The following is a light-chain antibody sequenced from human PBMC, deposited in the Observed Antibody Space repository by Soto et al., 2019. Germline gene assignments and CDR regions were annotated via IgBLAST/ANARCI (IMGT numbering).Light chain of an antibody. CDR3: SSYTSGDSFY. CDR1: SSDVGAYIY. Sequence: QSALTQPASLSGSPGQSITISCTGTSSDVGAYIYVSWYQQHPGKVPKLIIYNVSNRPSGVSNRFSGSKSGNTASLTISGLQAEDEADYYCSSYTSGDSFYFGTGTKVTVL. CDR2: NVS. J-gene: IGLJ1*01. V-gene: IGLV2-14*01.